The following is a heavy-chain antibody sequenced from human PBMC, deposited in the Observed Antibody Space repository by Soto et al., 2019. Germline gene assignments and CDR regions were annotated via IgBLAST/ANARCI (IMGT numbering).Heavy chain of an antibody. CDR3: ARAQVVGATTLWDYYYGMDV. J-gene: IGHJ6*02. CDR1: GVSISSSSYY. V-gene: IGHV4-39*01. CDR2: IYYSGST. D-gene: IGHD1-26*01. Sequence: SETLSLTCTVSGVSISSSSYYWGWIRQPPGKGLEWIGSIYYSGSTYYNPSLKSRVTISVDTSKNQFSLKLSSVTAADTAVYYCARAQVVGATTLWDYYYGMDVWGQGTTVTVSS.